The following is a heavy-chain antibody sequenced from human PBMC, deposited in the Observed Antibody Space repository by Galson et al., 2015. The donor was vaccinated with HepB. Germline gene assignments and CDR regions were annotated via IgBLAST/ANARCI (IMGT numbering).Heavy chain of an antibody. CDR3: VREGSRHGAYDV. CDR2: INPSGGSA. CDR1: GYTFTTYH. V-gene: IGHV1-46*01. Sequence: SVKVSCKASGYTFTTYHIHWVRQGPGQGLEWMGIINPSGGSANYAQKFRDRVTMTRDTATGTVYMELNNLRSEDTGIYYCVREGSRHGAYDVWGRGAMVTVSA. D-gene: IGHD6-13*01. J-gene: IGHJ3*01.